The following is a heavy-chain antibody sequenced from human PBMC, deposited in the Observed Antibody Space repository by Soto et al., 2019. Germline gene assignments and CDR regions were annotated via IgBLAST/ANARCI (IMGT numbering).Heavy chain of an antibody. Sequence: QVQLVQSGAEVKKPGASVKVSCKASGYTFTSYGISWVRQAPGQGLEWMGWISAYNGNTNYAQKLQGRVTMTTDTSTSTAYMGLRSLRSDDTAVYYCAREPQQLVMVGWFDPWGQGTLVTVSS. CDR2: ISAYNGNT. CDR1: GYTFTSYG. V-gene: IGHV1-18*04. CDR3: AREPQQLVMVGWFDP. D-gene: IGHD6-6*01. J-gene: IGHJ5*02.